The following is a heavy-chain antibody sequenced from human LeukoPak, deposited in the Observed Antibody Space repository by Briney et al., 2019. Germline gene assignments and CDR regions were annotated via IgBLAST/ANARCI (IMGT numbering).Heavy chain of an antibody. CDR1: GGTFSSYA. J-gene: IGHJ6*02. CDR3: ARDRYSGSYALYYYYGMDV. V-gene: IGHV1-69*01. Sequence: GASVKLSCKASGGTFSSYAISWVRQAPGQGLEWMGGIIPIFGTANYAQKFQGRVTITADESTSTAYMELSSLRSEDTAVYYCARDRYSGSYALYYYYGMDVWGQGTTVTVSS. CDR2: IIPIFGTA. D-gene: IGHD1-26*01.